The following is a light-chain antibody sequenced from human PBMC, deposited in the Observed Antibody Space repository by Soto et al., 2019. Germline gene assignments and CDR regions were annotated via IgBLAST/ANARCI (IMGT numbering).Light chain of an antibody. Sequence: DIQMTQSPSTLSPSVGHRVTITCPASQSISSWLAWYQQKTGKAPKIVIYDASALPRGVPSRFSGSGSGTKFTLTIASLQPDDFATYYCQKYETFSGTXGPGTKVDIK. V-gene: IGKV1-5*01. CDR2: DAS. J-gene: IGKJ1*01. CDR1: QSISSW. CDR3: QKYETFSGT.